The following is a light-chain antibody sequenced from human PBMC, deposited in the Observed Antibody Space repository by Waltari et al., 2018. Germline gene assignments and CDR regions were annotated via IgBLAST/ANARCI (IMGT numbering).Light chain of an antibody. CDR3: AAWDDSLNGWV. CDR1: SSTIGSNT. V-gene: IGLV1-44*01. Sequence: QSVLTQPPSTSGTPGQRVTLSCSGSSSTIGSNTVHWFQQFPGTAPKLLIYNNYQRPSGVPDRFSGSKSGTSASLAISGLQSEDEADYYCAAWDDSLNGWVFGGGTKLTVL. J-gene: IGLJ3*02. CDR2: NNY.